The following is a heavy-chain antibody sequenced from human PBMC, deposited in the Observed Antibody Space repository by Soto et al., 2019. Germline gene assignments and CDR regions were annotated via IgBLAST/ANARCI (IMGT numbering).Heavy chain of an antibody. CDR3: ARAPLAYYYGSGSYYKARSMDV. D-gene: IGHD3-10*01. V-gene: IGHV4-34*01. CDR1: GGSFSGYY. CDR2: INHSGST. J-gene: IGHJ6*02. Sequence: LSLTCAVYGGSFSGYYWSWIRQPPGKGLEWIGEINHSGSTNYNPSLKSRVTISVDTSKNQFSLKLSSVTAADTAVYYCARAPLAYYYGSGSYYKARSMDVWGQGTTVTVSS.